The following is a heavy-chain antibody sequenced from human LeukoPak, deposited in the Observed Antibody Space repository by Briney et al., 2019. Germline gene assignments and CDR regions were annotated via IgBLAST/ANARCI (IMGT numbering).Heavy chain of an antibody. Sequence: SQTLSLTCTVSGASISSGGYYWSWIRQHPGKGLEWIGYIYYSGTYYNPSLKSRVTISVDTSKNQFSLNLSSVTAADTAVYYCARAWSGVGTNPFRGGMDVWGQGTTVTVSS. CDR1: GASISSGGYY. CDR3: ARAWSGVGTNPFRGGMDV. J-gene: IGHJ6*02. D-gene: IGHD2-2*01. V-gene: IGHV4-31*03. CDR2: IYYSGT.